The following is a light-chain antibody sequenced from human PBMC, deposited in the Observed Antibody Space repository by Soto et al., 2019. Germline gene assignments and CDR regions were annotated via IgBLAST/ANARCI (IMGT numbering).Light chain of an antibody. J-gene: IGKJ4*01. Sequence: EIVLTQSPATLSLSPGERATLSCRASQSVSTYLAWYQQKPGQAPRLLIYDASNRATGIPARFSGSGSGKDFTLTISSLAPEDFAVYYCQQRSNWHLTYGGGTKVDIK. CDR3: QQRSNWHLT. V-gene: IGKV3-11*01. CDR2: DAS. CDR1: QSVSTY.